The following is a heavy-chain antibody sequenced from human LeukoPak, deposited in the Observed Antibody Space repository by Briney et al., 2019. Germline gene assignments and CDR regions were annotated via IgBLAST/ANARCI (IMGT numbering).Heavy chain of an antibody. CDR1: GGSFSGYY. J-gene: IGHJ4*02. Sequence: PSETLSLTCAVYGGSFSGYYWSWIRQPPGKGLEWIGEINHSGSTNYNPSLKSRVTISVDTSKNQFSLKLSSVTAADTAVYYCARGYSYGSKGYYFDYWGQGTLVTVSS. CDR2: INHSGST. D-gene: IGHD5-18*01. V-gene: IGHV4-34*01. CDR3: ARGYSYGSKGYYFDY.